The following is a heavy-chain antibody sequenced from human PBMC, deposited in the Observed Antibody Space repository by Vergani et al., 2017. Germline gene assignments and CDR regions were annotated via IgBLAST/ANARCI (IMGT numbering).Heavy chain of an antibody. D-gene: IGHD3-10*01. Sequence: QVQLVESGGGVVQPGRSLRLSCAASGFTFSSYGMHWVRQAPGKGLEWVAVISYDGSNKYYADSVKGRFTISRDNSKNTLYLQMNSLRAEDTAVYYCAKGRSGDFGDYYYYVDVWGKGTTVIVSS. V-gene: IGHV3-30*18. CDR2: ISYDGSNK. J-gene: IGHJ6*03. CDR1: GFTFSSYG. CDR3: AKGRSGDFGDYYYYVDV.